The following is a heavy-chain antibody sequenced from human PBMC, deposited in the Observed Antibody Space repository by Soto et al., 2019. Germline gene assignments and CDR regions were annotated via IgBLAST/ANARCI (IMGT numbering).Heavy chain of an antibody. Sequence: SETLSLTSTVSGGTISSSGYYWSWIRQPPGKGLEWFGFIHYSGSTNYNPSLKSRVTMSVDTSKNQFSLKLTSVNAADTAVYYCTRGGDAYKNGHWGQGTLVTVSS. D-gene: IGHD2-21*01. CDR2: IHYSGST. CDR1: GGTISSSGYY. CDR3: TRGGDAYKNGH. V-gene: IGHV4-61*08. J-gene: IGHJ4*02.